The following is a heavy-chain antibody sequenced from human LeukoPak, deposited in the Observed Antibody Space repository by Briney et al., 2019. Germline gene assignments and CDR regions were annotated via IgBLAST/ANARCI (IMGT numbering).Heavy chain of an antibody. CDR2: ISGYNGVT. Sequence: ASVKVSCTASGYNFGGYYISWVRQAPGQGLEWMGWISGYNGVTNYAQKFQARITMTVDTSTTTVYMEVKSLRSDDTAMYYCARTHGFWSARKGDYFDPWGQGTLVTVSS. V-gene: IGHV1-18*01. J-gene: IGHJ4*02. CDR1: GYNFGGYY. D-gene: IGHD3-3*01. CDR3: ARTHGFWSARKGDYFDP.